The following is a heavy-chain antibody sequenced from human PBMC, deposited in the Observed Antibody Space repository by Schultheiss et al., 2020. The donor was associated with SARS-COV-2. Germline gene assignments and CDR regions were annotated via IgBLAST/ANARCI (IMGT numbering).Heavy chain of an antibody. V-gene: IGHV4-31*03. CDR3: ARRRDSSGWYLRGGGYMDV. J-gene: IGHJ6*03. D-gene: IGHD6-19*01. Sequence: SQTLSLTCTVSGGSISSGGYYWSWIRQHPGKGLEWIGYIYYSGSTNYNPSLESRVTISVDTSKNQFSLKLSSVTAADTAVYYCARRRDSSGWYLRGGGYMDVWGKGTTVTVSS. CDR2: IYYSGST. CDR1: GGSISSGGYY.